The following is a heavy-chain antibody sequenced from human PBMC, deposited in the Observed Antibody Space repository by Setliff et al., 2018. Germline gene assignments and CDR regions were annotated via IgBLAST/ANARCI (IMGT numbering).Heavy chain of an antibody. Sequence: SETLSLTCTVSGYSISSGHYWSWIRQPPGKGLGWIGSIYHSGSTNYNPSLKSRVTISVDTSKNQFSLKLSSVTAADTALYYCTVYNTGSSKDHYWGQGTPVTVSS. J-gene: IGHJ4*02. V-gene: IGHV4-38-2*02. CDR2: IYHSGST. CDR1: GYSISSGHY. D-gene: IGHD2-8*02. CDR3: TVYNTGSSKDHY.